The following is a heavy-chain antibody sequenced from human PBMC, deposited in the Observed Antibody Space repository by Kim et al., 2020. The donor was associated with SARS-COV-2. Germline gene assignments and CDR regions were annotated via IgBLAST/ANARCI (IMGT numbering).Heavy chain of an antibody. D-gene: IGHD2-15*01. V-gene: IGHV3-74*03. J-gene: IGHJ4*02. CDR2: TNPDGSDT. CDR3: ARVVAGTNCYSH. CDR1: GFSFSSYW. Sequence: GGSLRLSCAVSGFSFSSYWMHWVRQTPGRGLVCVSRTNPDGSDTAYADSVRGRFTISRDNAKNTLFLQMNSLRPDDTAVYYCARVVAGTNCYSHWGQGTLVTISS.